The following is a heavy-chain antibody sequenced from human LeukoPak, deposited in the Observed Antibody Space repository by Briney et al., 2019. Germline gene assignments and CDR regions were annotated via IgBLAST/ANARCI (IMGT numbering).Heavy chain of an antibody. D-gene: IGHD2-8*01. J-gene: IGHJ4*02. CDR2: ISSSGSVT. CDR3: TRGLLCTSCYHTFDY. V-gene: IGHV3-48*03. Sequence: GGSLRLSCAASGFTFSDYEMNWVRQAPGKGLEWGSYISSSGSVTHYADSVKGRFTISRDNAKNSVDLQMTSLTAEDTALYYCTRGLLCTSCYHTFDYWGQGSLVTVSS. CDR1: GFTFSDYE.